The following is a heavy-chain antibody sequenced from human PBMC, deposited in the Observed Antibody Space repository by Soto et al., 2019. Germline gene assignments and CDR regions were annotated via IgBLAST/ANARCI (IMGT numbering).Heavy chain of an antibody. J-gene: IGHJ6*02. CDR3: ARGGVVVIDYYYGMDV. Sequence: ASVKVSCKASGYTFTSYAMHWVRQAPGQRLEWMGWINAGNGSTKYSQKFQGRVTITRDTSTSTVYMELSSLRSEDTAVYYCARGGVVVIDYYYGMDVWGQGTTVTVSS. CDR2: INAGNGST. D-gene: IGHD3-22*01. CDR1: GYTFTSYA. V-gene: IGHV1-3*01.